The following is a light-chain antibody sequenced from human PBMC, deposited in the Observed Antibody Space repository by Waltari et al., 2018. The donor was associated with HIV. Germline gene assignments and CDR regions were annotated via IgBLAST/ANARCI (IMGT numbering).Light chain of an antibody. CDR1: ELGGKY. CDR3: QAWGSSTSGV. J-gene: IGLJ2*01. V-gene: IGLV3-1*01. CDR2: QDN. Sequence: SYEVTQPPSVAVSPGQTASITCSGYELGGKYTCWYQQTPGQSPLLVIYQDNKRPSGIPERFSASSSGHTATLTISGTLPMDEADYYCQAWGSSTSGVFGRGTRLTVL.